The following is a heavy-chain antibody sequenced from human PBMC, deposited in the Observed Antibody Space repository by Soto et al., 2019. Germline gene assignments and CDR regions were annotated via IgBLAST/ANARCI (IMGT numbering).Heavy chain of an antibody. V-gene: IGHV4-59*01. CDR3: ARGNIVATIRRFDP. CDR1: GGSISSYY. D-gene: IGHD5-12*01. CDR2: IYYSGST. J-gene: IGHJ5*02. Sequence: QVQLQESGPGLVKPSETLSLTCTVSGGSISSYYWSWIRQPPGKGLEWIGYIYYSGSTNYNHSLKSRVTISVDTSNNQFYLKLSAVTAADTAVYYCARGNIVATIRRFDPWGQGTLVTVSS.